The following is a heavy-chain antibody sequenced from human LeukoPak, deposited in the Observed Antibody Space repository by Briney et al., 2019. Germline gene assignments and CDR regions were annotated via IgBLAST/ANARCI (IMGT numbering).Heavy chain of an antibody. CDR2: IRKKTAI. CDR3: ARGTYYSGSGPGSWFDP. J-gene: IGHJ5*02. CDR1: GFSVSDYY. V-gene: IGHV3-69-1*01. D-gene: IGHD3-10*01. Sequence: GGSLRLSCAASGFSVSDYYMNWIRQSPGKGLEWVSHIRKKTAIEYADSVKGRFTISRDNANNLLLLQMDSLRPEDTGVYYCARGTYYSGSGPGSWFDPWGHGTPVTVSS.